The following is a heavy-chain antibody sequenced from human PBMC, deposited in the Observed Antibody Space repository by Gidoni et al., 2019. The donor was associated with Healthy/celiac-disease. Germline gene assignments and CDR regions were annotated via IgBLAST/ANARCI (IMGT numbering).Heavy chain of an antibody. CDR3: AIRYSSGWYFDY. CDR2: IYPGDSDT. D-gene: IGHD6-19*01. Sequence: EVQLLLSGAEAKNPGESLKISCQCSGYSFTSYWIGWLRQMPGKGLEWRGIIYPGDSDTRYSPSFQGQVTITADKSISTAYLQWSSLKASDTAMYYCAIRYSSGWYFDYWGQGTLVTVSS. V-gene: IGHV5-51*01. J-gene: IGHJ4*02. CDR1: GYSFTSYW.